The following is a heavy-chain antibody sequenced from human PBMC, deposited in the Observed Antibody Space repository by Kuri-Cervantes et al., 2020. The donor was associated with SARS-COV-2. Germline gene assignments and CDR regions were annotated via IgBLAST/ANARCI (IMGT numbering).Heavy chain of an antibody. D-gene: IGHD4-17*01. CDR2: INPILGTA. V-gene: IGHV1-69*11. CDR1: GYTFTGYY. J-gene: IGHJ4*02. Sequence: SVKVSCKASGYTFTGYYMHWVRQAPGQGLEWMGWINPILGTANYAQKFQGRVTITADESTSTAYMELSSLRSEDTAVYYCARGGWKRSGDYGDYYLYYFDYWGQGTLVTVSS. CDR3: ARGGWKRSGDYGDYYLYYFDY.